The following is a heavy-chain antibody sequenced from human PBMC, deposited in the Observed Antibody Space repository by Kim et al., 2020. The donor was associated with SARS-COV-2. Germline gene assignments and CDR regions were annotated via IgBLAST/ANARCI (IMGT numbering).Heavy chain of an antibody. CDR1: GFTFDDYA. CDR3: AKDGSSGWYPYGGDV. D-gene: IGHD6-19*01. CDR2: ISWNSGSI. Sequence: GGSLRLSCAASGFTFDDYAMHWVRQAPGKGLEWVSGISWNSGSIGYADSVKGRFTISRDNAKNSLYLQMNSLRAEDTALYYCAKDGSSGWYPYGGDVWGQGTTVTVSS. J-gene: IGHJ6*02. V-gene: IGHV3-9*01.